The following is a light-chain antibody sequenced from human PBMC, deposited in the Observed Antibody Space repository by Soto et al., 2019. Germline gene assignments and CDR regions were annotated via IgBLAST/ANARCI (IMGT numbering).Light chain of an antibody. CDR3: QQYGSSPGT. Sequence: EVVLTQSPGTLSLSPGERATLSCRASQTVSSSYLAWYQQKPGQAPRLLIYGASSRATGIPDRFSGRGSGTEFILTISRLEPEDFAVYYCQQYGSSPGTFGQGTKVEIK. CDR2: GAS. CDR1: QTVSSSY. J-gene: IGKJ1*01. V-gene: IGKV3-20*01.